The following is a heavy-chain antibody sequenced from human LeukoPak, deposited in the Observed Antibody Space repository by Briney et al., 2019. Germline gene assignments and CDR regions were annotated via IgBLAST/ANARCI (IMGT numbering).Heavy chain of an antibody. V-gene: IGHV3-7*04. CDR2: IKQDGSEK. CDR1: GFTFSSYW. J-gene: IGHJ4*02. D-gene: IGHD3-10*01. CDR3: ARVYYCGSGSYSDYFDY. Sequence: PGGSLRLSCAASGFTFSSYWMSWVRQAPGKGLEWVANIKQDGSEKYYVDSVKGRFTISRDNAKNSLYLQMNSLRAEDTAVYYCARVYYCGSGSYSDYFDYWGQGTLVTVSS.